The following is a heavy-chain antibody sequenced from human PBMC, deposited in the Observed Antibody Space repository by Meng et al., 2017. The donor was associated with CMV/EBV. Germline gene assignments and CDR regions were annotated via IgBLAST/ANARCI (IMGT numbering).Heavy chain of an antibody. CDR3: AREGYCSSTSCSDYYYYYGMDV. D-gene: IGHD2-2*01. CDR1: GYTFTGYY. CDR2: INPNSGGT. J-gene: IGHJ6*02. Sequence: ASVKVSCKASGYTFTGYYMHWVRQAPGQGLEWMGWINPNSGGTNYAQKFQGRVTMTRDTSISTAYMELSRLRSDDTAVYYCAREGYCSSTSCSDYYYYYGMDVWGQGTTVTVSS. V-gene: IGHV1-2*02.